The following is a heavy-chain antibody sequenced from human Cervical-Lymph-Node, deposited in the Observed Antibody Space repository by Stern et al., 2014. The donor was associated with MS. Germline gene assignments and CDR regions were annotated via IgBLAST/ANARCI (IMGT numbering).Heavy chain of an antibody. Sequence: EVQLVQSGGGLVQPGGSLRLSCAAYGFTYTHYWMTWARQAPGKGLEWVANIKHDGSETSYVDSVKDRFTISRDNAKNSLYLQMNSLRAEDTALYYCARGGVPPATNDYWGQGILVTVST. V-gene: IGHV3-7*01. CDR3: ARGGVPPATNDY. CDR1: GFTYTHYW. J-gene: IGHJ4*02. D-gene: IGHD3-10*01. CDR2: IKHDGSET.